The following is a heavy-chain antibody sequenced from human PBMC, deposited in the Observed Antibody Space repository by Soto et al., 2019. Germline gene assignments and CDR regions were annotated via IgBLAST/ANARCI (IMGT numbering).Heavy chain of an antibody. CDR3: AREPHYDIGFDP. J-gene: IGHJ5*02. CDR2: IIPILGIA. Sequence: QVQLVQSGAEVKKPGSSVKVSCKASGGTFSSYAISWVRRAPGQGLEWMGRIIPILGIANYAQKFQGRVTITADKSTSTAYMELSSLRSEDTAVYYCAREPHYDIGFDPWGQGTLVTVSS. CDR1: GGTFSSYA. D-gene: IGHD3-9*01. V-gene: IGHV1-69*04.